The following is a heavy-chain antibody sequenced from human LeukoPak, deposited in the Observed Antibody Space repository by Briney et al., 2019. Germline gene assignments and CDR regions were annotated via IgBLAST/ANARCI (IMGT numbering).Heavy chain of an antibody. V-gene: IGHV3-7*01. CDR3: AKAKEIVVVLAATGIDY. J-gene: IGHJ4*02. CDR2: IKQDGSRI. Sequence: GGSLRLSCAVSGFTFSRYWMTWVRQAPGKGLEWVANIKQDGSRIEYVDSVKGRFTISRDNSKNTLYLQMNSLRVEDTAVYYCAKAKEIVVVLAATGIDYWGQGTLVTVSS. D-gene: IGHD2-2*01. CDR1: GFTFSRYW.